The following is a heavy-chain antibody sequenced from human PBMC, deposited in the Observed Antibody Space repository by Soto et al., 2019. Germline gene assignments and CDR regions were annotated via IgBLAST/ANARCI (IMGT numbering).Heavy chain of an antibody. CDR2: ISSSGPTK. J-gene: IGHJ6*02. CDR3: ASLVVPAAAFSYYGLDV. D-gene: IGHD2-2*01. CDR1: QLTLSNHE. Sequence: PGGSLKLSCAASQLTLSNHEMNWVRQAPGKGLEWVSSISSSGPTKYYADSVKGRFTISRDNAKNSLFLQMSSLRPEDTAVDFCASLVVPAAAFSYYGLDVWGQGTTVTVSS. V-gene: IGHV3-48*03.